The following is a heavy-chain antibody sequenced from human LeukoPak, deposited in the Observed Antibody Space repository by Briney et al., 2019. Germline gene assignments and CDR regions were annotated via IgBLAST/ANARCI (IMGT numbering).Heavy chain of an antibody. D-gene: IGHD1-14*01. V-gene: IGHV3-30-3*01. CDR2: ISYDGSNK. Sequence: GGSLRLSCAASGFTFSSYAMHWVRQAPGKGLEWVAVISYDGSNKYYADSVKGRFTISRDNSKNTLYLQMNSLRAEDTAVYYCARQYNREAGDFDYWGQGTLVTVSS. CDR1: GFTFSSYA. CDR3: ARQYNREAGDFDY. J-gene: IGHJ4*02.